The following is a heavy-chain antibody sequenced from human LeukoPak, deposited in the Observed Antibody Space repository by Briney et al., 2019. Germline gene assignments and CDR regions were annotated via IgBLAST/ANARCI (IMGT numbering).Heavy chain of an antibody. CDR1: GFTFDDYA. CDR2: LNWNSITI. Sequence: GGSLRLSCAASGFTFDDYAMHWVRQAPGKGLGWVSGLNWNSITIDYADSVKGRFTISRDNAKNSLYLQMNSLRTEDTALYYCVRSSGWSKYYFDYWGQGTLVTVSS. J-gene: IGHJ4*02. D-gene: IGHD6-19*01. V-gene: IGHV3-9*01. CDR3: VRSSGWSKYYFDY.